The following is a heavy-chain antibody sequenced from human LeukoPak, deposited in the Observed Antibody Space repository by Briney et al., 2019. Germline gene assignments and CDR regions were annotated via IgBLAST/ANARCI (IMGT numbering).Heavy chain of an antibody. CDR3: ASLVIAIPNDY. CDR1: GFTFSSYW. Sequence: GGSLRLSCAASGFTFSSYWMHWVRQAPGKGLVWVSRINSDGSSTSYADSVTGRFTISRDNAKNTLYLQMNSLRAEDTAVYYCASLVIAIPNDYWGQGTLVTVSS. CDR2: INSDGSST. D-gene: IGHD2-21*01. V-gene: IGHV3-74*01. J-gene: IGHJ4*02.